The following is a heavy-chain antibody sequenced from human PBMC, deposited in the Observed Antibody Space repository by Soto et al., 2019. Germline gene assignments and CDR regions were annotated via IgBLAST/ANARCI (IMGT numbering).Heavy chain of an antibody. CDR3: ARDKDRQQLGGNYYYILDV. D-gene: IGHD3-3*02. CDR1: GGTFSTSA. V-gene: IGHV1-69*12. J-gene: IGHJ6*02. CDR2: IMPIFATP. Sequence: QVQLMQSGAEVKKPGSSVKVSCKASGGTFSTSAISWVRQAPGEGLEWVGGIMPIFATPDYAQKFQGRVPISADESTATAYLELTSLTTVDTAVYYCARDKDRQQLGGNYYYILDVWGQGTAITVSS.